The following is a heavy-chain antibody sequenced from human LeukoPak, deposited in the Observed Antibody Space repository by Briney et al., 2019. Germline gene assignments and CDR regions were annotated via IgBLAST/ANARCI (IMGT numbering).Heavy chain of an antibody. CDR3: ARSPLTVTTRLHFDY. D-gene: IGHD4-17*01. CDR1: GFTFSSNW. Sequence: PGGSLRHSCATSGFTFSSNWMHWVRQTPGKGLVWVSRINSDGSSTSYADSVKGRFTISRDNAKDTLYLQMNSLRAEDTAVYYCARSPLTVTTRLHFDYWGQGTLVTVSS. V-gene: IGHV3-74*01. J-gene: IGHJ4*02. CDR2: INSDGSST.